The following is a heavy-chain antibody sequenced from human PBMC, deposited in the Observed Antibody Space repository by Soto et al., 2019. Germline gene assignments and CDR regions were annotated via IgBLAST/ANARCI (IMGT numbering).Heavy chain of an antibody. CDR1: GFTFSNAW. CDR3: ATVYCATTSCYAPFDY. V-gene: IGHV3-15*01. Sequence: PGGSLRLSCAASGFTFSNAWMSWVRQDQGKGLEWIGRIKTNSDGGTVDYASPVKGRFTISRDDSKSMLYLDLNSLKTEDTGVYFCATVYCATTSCYAPFDYWGKGTLSTVSS. J-gene: IGHJ4*02. CDR2: IKTNSDGGTV. D-gene: IGHD2-2*01.